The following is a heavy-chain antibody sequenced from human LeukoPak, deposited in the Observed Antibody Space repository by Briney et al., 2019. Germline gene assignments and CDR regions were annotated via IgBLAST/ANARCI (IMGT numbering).Heavy chain of an antibody. D-gene: IGHD2-2*02. CDR2: IIPILGIA. CDR3: AVVPGAIVGNWFDP. V-gene: IGHV1-69*02. CDR1: GGTFSSYT. J-gene: IGHJ5*02. Sequence: SVKVSCKASGGTFSSYTISWVRQAPGQGLEWMGRIIPILGIANYAQKFQGRVTITADKSTSTAYMELSSLRSEDTAVYYCAVVPGAIVGNWFDPWGQGTLVTVSS.